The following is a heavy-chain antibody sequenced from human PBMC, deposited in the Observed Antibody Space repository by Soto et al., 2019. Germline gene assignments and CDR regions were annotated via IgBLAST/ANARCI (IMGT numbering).Heavy chain of an antibody. V-gene: IGHV1-46*01. Sequence: ASVKVSCKASGYTFTSYYMHWVQQAPGQGLEWMGIINPSGGSTSYAQKFQGRVTMTRDTSTSTVYMELSSLRSEDTAVYYCARVTAAGKDYYYYGMDVWGQGTTVTVSS. D-gene: IGHD6-13*01. CDR2: INPSGGST. CDR3: ARVTAAGKDYYYYGMDV. CDR1: GYTFTSYY. J-gene: IGHJ6*02.